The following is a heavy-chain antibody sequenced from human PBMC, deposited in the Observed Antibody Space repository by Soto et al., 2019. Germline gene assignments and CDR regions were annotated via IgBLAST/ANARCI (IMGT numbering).Heavy chain of an antibody. V-gene: IGHV4-59*02. CDR2: IYDTGISGYTPST. CDR1: GCSVTSSS. J-gene: IGHJ6*02. Sequence: PXETLSLPCTVSGCSVTSSSWSWIRRPPGRGLEWIAYIYDTGISGYTPSTSYNPSLKSRVTMSVDTSKSQFSLKLTSVTAADTAVYYCARGEDAFFYYGLDVWGQGITVTVS. CDR3: ARGEDAFFYYGLDV.